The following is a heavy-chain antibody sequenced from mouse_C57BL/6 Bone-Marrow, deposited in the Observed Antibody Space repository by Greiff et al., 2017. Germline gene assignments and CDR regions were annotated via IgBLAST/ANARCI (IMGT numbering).Heavy chain of an antibody. J-gene: IGHJ2*01. CDR1: GFNIKDYY. Sequence: EVQLLESGAELVRPGASVTLSCTASGFNIKDYYMHWVKQRPEQGLEWIGWIDPENGDTEYASKFQGKATITADTSSNTAYMKLSSLTSEDSAVLYSARSDPLGRSIDYWGQGTTLTVSS. CDR3: ARSDPLGRSIDY. CDR2: IDPENGDT. D-gene: IGHD4-1*01. V-gene: IGHV14-4*01.